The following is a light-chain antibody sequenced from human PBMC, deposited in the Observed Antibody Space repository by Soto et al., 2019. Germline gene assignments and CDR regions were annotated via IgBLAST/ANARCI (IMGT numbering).Light chain of an antibody. Sequence: DIQMTQSPSTLSASVGARVTITCRASETISTWLAWYQQKPGKAPNLLLFDASSLESGVPSRFSGSGSGTEFTLTISSLQPDDFAAYYCQQYKSYSHTFGQGTKLEIK. CDR1: ETISTW. J-gene: IGKJ2*01. CDR2: DAS. V-gene: IGKV1-5*01. CDR3: QQYKSYSHT.